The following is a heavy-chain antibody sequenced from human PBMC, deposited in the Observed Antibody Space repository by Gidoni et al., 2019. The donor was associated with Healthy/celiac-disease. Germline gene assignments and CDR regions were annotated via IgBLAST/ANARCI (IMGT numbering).Heavy chain of an antibody. J-gene: IGHJ4*02. Sequence: VQLVESGGGLVQPGSSLRLSCSASGFSFDDYAMYWVRQAPGKGLEWVSGISWNSGSIGYADSVKGRFTISRDNAKNSLYLQMNSLRAEDTALYYCAKAHYYYDSSGRPGIDYWGQGTLVTVSS. D-gene: IGHD3-22*01. CDR2: ISWNSGSI. CDR3: AKAHYYYDSSGRPGIDY. V-gene: IGHV3-9*01. CDR1: GFSFDDYA.